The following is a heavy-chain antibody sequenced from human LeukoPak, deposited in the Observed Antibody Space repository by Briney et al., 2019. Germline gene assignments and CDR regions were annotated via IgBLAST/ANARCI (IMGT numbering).Heavy chain of an antibody. Sequence: GGSLRLSCAASGFTFDDYAMHRVRQAPGKGLEWVSGISWNSGSIGYADSVKGRFTISRDNAKNSLYLQMNSLRAEDTALYYCAKGLSYYYDSSGCGYWGQGTLVTVSS. J-gene: IGHJ4*02. D-gene: IGHD3-22*01. V-gene: IGHV3-9*01. CDR1: GFTFDDYA. CDR2: ISWNSGSI. CDR3: AKGLSYYYDSSGCGY.